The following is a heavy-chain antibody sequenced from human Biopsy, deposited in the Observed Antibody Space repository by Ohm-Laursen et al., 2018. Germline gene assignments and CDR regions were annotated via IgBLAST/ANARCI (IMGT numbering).Heavy chain of an antibody. V-gene: IGHV1-18*01. Sequence: GASVKASCKASGYTFISFGITWVRQAPGQGLEWVGYIGGDNGDTKYAQKFQGRVTMTTDTSTSTAYMELRSLRSDDTAFYYCARDGKYDSRGYWGPGTLVTVSS. CDR3: ARDGKYDSRGY. CDR2: IGGDNGDT. D-gene: IGHD3-22*01. CDR1: GYTFISFG. J-gene: IGHJ4*02.